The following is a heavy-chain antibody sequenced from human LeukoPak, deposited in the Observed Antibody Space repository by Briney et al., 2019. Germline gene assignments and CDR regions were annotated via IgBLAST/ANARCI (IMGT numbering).Heavy chain of an antibody. CDR2: ISGSGGNT. Sequence: GGSLRLSCAASGFTFSSYAMSWVRQAPGKGLEWVSAISGSGGNTYYADSVKGRFTISRDNSKNTLYLQMNSLRAEDTAVYYCAKDVTIVVVTYFDYWGQGTLVTVSS. V-gene: IGHV3-23*01. D-gene: IGHD2-21*02. CDR3: AKDVTIVVVTYFDY. CDR1: GFTFSSYA. J-gene: IGHJ4*02.